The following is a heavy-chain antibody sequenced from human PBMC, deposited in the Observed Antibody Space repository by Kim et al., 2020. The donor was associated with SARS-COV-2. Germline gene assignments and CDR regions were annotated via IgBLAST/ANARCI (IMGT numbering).Heavy chain of an antibody. V-gene: IGHV3-48*02. CDR3: AREGDSSSWYRGYYYYGMDV. CDR2: ISSSSSTI. Sequence: GGSLRLSCAASGFTFSSYSMNWVRQAPGKGLEWVSYISSSSSTIYYADSVKGRFTISRDNAKNSLYLQMNSLRDEDTAVYYCAREGDSSSWYRGYYYYGMDVWGQGTTVTVSS. CDR1: GFTFSSYS. D-gene: IGHD6-13*01. J-gene: IGHJ6*02.